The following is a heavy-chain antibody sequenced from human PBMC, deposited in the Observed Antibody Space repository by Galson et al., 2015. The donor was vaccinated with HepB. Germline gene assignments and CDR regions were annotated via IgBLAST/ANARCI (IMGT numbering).Heavy chain of an antibody. V-gene: IGHV3-11*01. CDR2: ISGDSTTI. J-gene: IGHJ4*02. CDR1: GFTFSDHY. Sequence: SLRLSCAAFGFTFSDHYMSWIRQAPGKGLEWVSYISGDSTTIHYADSVRGRFTISRDNAKNSLYLQMNTLRAEDAAVYYCARDARSSYCSGGMCFFDFWGQGIPVTVSS. D-gene: IGHD2-15*01. CDR3: ARDARSSYCSGGMCFFDF.